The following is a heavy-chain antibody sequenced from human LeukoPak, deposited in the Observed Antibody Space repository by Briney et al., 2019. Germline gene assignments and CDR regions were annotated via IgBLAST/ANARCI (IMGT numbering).Heavy chain of an antibody. Sequence: SETLSLTCTVSGDSIRSYYWSWIRQPPGKGLEWIGYIYYSGSTNYNPSLKSRVTISIDTSKNQFSLKLSSVTAADTAVYYCARGDYYYMDVWGKGTTVAVPS. V-gene: IGHV4-59*01. CDR1: GDSIRSYY. CDR3: ARGDYYYMDV. CDR2: IYYSGST. J-gene: IGHJ6*03.